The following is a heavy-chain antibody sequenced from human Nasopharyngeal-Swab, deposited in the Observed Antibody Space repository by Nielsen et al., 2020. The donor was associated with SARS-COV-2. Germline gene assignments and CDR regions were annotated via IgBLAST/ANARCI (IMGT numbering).Heavy chain of an antibody. J-gene: IGHJ5*02. CDR2: IKSKTDGGKT. CDR3: TTVRFHCSSTSCYRWFDP. Sequence: VREAPGKGLEWVGRIKSKTDGGKTDYAAPVKGRFTISRDDSKNTLYLQMNGLKTEDTAVYYCTTVRFHCSSTSCYRWFDPWGQGTLVTVSS. V-gene: IGHV3-15*01. D-gene: IGHD2-2*01.